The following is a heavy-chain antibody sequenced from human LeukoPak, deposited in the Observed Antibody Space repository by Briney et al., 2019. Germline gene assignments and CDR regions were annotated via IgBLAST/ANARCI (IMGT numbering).Heavy chain of an antibody. Sequence: SETLSLTCTVSGGSISSYYWSWIRQPAGKGLEWIGRIYTSGSTNYNPSLKSRVTMSVDTSKNQFSLKLSSVTAADTAVYYCARGQTIAAARYYYYMDVWGKGTTVTISS. J-gene: IGHJ6*03. V-gene: IGHV4-4*07. D-gene: IGHD6-13*01. CDR3: ARGQTIAAARYYYYMDV. CDR2: IYTSGST. CDR1: GGSISSYY.